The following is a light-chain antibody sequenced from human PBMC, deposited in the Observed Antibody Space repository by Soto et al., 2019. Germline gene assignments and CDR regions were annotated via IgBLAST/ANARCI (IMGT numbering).Light chain of an antibody. J-gene: IGLJ3*02. CDR1: RAGYD. CDR3: QSYDSSLSGSGGV. V-gene: IGLV1-40*01. CDR2: GDS. Sequence: QSVLTQPPSVSGAPGQRVTISCTGSRAGYDVNWYQQLPGTAPKLLIYGDSNRPSGVPDRFSGSKSGTSASLAITGLQAEDEADYYCQSYDSSLSGSGGVFGGGTKLTVL.